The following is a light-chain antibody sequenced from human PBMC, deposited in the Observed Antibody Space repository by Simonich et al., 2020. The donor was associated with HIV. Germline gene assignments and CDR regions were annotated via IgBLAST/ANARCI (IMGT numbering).Light chain of an antibody. CDR1: QSVSSD. Sequence: EIVMTQSPATVSVSPGERATLSCRASQSVSSDLAWYQQKPGQAPRLLIDGASSRATGIPDRFSGSGSGTDFTLTISRLEPEDFAVYYCQQYGTSSTFGGGTKVEIK. CDR2: GAS. J-gene: IGKJ4*01. V-gene: IGKV3-20*01. CDR3: QQYGTSST.